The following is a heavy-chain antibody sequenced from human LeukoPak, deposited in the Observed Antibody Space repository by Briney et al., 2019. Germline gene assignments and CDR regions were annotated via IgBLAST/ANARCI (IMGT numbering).Heavy chain of an antibody. Sequence: SQTLSLTCTVSGGSISSGNYYWSWIRQPAGQGLEWIGRVYRTGSTNYNPSLESRVTMSIDTSKNQFSLKVSSVTAADTAVYYCARTGRLDTAMVRAFDIWGQGTMVTVSS. J-gene: IGHJ3*02. D-gene: IGHD5-18*01. CDR2: VYRTGST. CDR1: GGSISSGNYY. V-gene: IGHV4-61*02. CDR3: ARTGRLDTAMVRAFDI.